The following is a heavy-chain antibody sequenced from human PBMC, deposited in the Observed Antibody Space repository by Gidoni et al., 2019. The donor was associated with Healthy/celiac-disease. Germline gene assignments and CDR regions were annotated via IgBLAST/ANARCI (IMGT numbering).Heavy chain of an antibody. Sequence: QLQLQESGPGLVKPSETLSLTCTVSGGSISRSSYYWGWIRQPPGKGLEWIGSIYYSGSTYYNPSLKSRVTISVDTSKNQFSLKLSSVTAADTAVYYCARQGYCSGGSCYSEIDYWGQGTLVTVSS. CDR3: ARQGYCSGGSCYSEIDY. CDR1: GGSISRSSYY. CDR2: IYYSGST. D-gene: IGHD2-15*01. J-gene: IGHJ4*02. V-gene: IGHV4-39*01.